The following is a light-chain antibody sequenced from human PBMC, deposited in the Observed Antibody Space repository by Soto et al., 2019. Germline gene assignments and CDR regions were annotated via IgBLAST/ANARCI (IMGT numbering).Light chain of an antibody. V-gene: IGKV2-28*01. CDR3: MQALQSLT. CDR1: QSLLYNNTYNY. CDR2: FGS. J-gene: IGKJ5*01. Sequence: EIVMTQSPLTLPVTPGEPASISCRSSQSLLYNNTYNYLDWYVQKPGQSPQLLIYFGSNRAPGVPDRFRGSGSGTDFTPKINRVEAEDVGTYYCMQALQSLTFGQGTRLEIK.